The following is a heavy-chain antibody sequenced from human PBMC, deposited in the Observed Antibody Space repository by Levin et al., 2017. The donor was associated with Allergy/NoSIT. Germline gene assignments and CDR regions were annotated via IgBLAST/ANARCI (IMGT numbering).Heavy chain of an antibody. J-gene: IGHJ6*03. Sequence: GSLRLSCTVSGGSIISTSYYWGWIRQPPGKGLEWIGTLYYSGTTYYKPSLWSRVTISVDTSKNQFSLRLTSLTAADTAGYYCASGAADAYHMDVWGTGTTVTVSS. CDR1: GGSIISTSYY. V-gene: IGHV4-39*01. CDR2: LYYSGTT. D-gene: IGHD5-24*01. CDR3: ASGAADAYHMDV.